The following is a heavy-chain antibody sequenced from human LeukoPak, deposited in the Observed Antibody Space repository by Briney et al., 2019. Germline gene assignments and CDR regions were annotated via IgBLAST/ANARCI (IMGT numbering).Heavy chain of an antibody. CDR1: VYTFIVYY. Sequence: ASVKVSYKASVYTFIVYYIHWVRQAPGQGLEWMGWINPNSGGTNYAQKFQGRVTMTRDTSISTVYMELGRLRSDDTAVYYCARGGYGGNVIRDYMDVWGKGTTVTVSS. V-gene: IGHV1-2*02. CDR3: ARGGYGGNVIRDYMDV. J-gene: IGHJ6*03. CDR2: INPNSGGT. D-gene: IGHD4-23*01.